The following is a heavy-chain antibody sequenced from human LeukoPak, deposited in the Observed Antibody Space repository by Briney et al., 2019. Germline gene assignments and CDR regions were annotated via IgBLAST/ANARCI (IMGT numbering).Heavy chain of an antibody. CDR2: IYSGST. CDR1: GGSVRTYY. D-gene: IGHD4-23*01. Sequence: PSETLSLTCTVSGGSVRTYYWSWIRQSPGKGLEWIGYIYSGSTNYNPSLKSRVTISVDASKNQCSLKLRSVTAADTAVYFCAGAHGNSFYFDFWGQGTLVSVSS. J-gene: IGHJ4*02. V-gene: IGHV4-59*02. CDR3: AGAHGNSFYFDF.